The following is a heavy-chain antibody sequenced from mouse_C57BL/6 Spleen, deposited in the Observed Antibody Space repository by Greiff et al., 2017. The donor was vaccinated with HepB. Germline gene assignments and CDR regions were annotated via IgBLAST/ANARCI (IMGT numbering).Heavy chain of an antibody. V-gene: IGHV1-64*01. D-gene: IGHD1-2*01. CDR3: ARWGTTAYYFDY. J-gene: IGHJ2*01. Sequence: QVQLQQPGAELVKPGASVKLSCKASGYTFTSYWMHWVKQRPGQGLEWIGMIHPNSGSTNYNEKFKSKATLTVDKSSSTAYMQLSSLTSEDSAVYYCARWGTTAYYFDYWGQGTTLTVSS. CDR2: IHPNSGST. CDR1: GYTFTSYW.